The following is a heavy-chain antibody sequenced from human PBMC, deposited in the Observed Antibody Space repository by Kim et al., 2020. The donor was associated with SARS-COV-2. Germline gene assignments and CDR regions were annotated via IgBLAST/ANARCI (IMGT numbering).Heavy chain of an antibody. CDR2: IWYDGSNK. CDR3: ARGYYYGSGSYYNGGSPYFDY. J-gene: IGHJ4*02. Sequence: GGSLRLSCAASGFTFSSYGMHWVRQAPGKGLEWVAVIWYDGSNKYYADSVKGRFTISRDNSKNTLYLQMNSLRAEDTAVYYCARGYYYGSGSYYNGGSPYFDYWGQGTLVTVSS. D-gene: IGHD3-10*01. V-gene: IGHV3-33*01. CDR1: GFTFSSYG.